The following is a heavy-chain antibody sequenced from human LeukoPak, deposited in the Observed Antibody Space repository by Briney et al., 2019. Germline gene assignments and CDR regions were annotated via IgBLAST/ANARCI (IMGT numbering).Heavy chain of an antibody. CDR3: ARGALGAPYYYYYYMDV. V-gene: IGHV3-21*01. CDR1: GFTFSSYI. J-gene: IGHJ6*03. D-gene: IGHD1-26*01. CDR2: ISSSSSYI. Sequence: GGSLRLSCAASGFTFSSYIMNWVRQAPGKGLEWVSSISSSSSYIYYADSVKGRFTISRDNAKNSLYLQMNSLRAEDTAVYYCARGALGAPYYYYYYMDVWGKGTTVTVSS.